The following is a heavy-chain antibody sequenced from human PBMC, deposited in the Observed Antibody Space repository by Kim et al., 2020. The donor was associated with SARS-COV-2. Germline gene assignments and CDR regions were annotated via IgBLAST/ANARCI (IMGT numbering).Heavy chain of an antibody. Sequence: YYADSVKGRFTTSRDNSKNTLYLQMNSRRAEDTAVYYCAKLTTRQGLFDYWGQGTLVTVSS. CDR3: AKLTTRQGLFDY. V-gene: IGHV3-23*01. D-gene: IGHD4-17*01. J-gene: IGHJ4*02.